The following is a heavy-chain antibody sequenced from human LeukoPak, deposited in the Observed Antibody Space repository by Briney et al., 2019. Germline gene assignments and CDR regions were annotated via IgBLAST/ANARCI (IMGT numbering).Heavy chain of an antibody. CDR3: ARDDDPTDAFDI. J-gene: IGHJ3*02. CDR2: ITNSGNSK. CDR1: EFTFSSYS. Sequence: GGSLRLSCAASEFTFSSYSMNWVRQAPGKGLEWVSYITNSGNSKSYADSVKGRFTISRDNTKNSLYLQMNGLRAEDTAVYYCARDDDPTDAFDIWGQGTMVTVSS. V-gene: IGHV3-48*01.